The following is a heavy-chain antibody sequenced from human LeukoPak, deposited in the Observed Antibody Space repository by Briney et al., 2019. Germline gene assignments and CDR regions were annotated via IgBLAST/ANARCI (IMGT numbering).Heavy chain of an antibody. CDR1: GFTFSSYS. D-gene: IGHD4-17*01. J-gene: IGHJ3*02. V-gene: IGHV3-21*01. CDR2: ISSSSSYI. CDR3: ASYGDYNDAFDI. Sequence: RGSLRLSCAASGFTFSSYSMNWVRQAPGKGLEWVSSISSSSSYIYYADSVMGRFTISRDNAKSSLYLQMNSLRAEDTAVYYCASYGDYNDAFDIWGQGTMVTVSS.